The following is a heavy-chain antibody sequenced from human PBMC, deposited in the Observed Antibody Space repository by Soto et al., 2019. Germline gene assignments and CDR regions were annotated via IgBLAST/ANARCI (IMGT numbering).Heavy chain of an antibody. J-gene: IGHJ3*01. D-gene: IGHD4-17*01. Sequence: EVQLFESGGDLVQPGGSLRLSCTGSGFNFNIYAMTWVRQPPGKGLVWVSAISSGGPTIYYADSVKGRFTISRDNSRNTLYLQMNSLRPDDTAMYYCAQMATMTTSAFDFWGRGTMVTVSS. CDR1: GFNFNIYA. CDR2: ISSGGPTI. V-gene: IGHV3-23*01. CDR3: AQMATMTTSAFDF.